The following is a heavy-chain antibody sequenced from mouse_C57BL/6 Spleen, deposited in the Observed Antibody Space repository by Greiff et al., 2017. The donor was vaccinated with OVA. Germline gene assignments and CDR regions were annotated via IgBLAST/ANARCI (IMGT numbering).Heavy chain of an antibody. CDR1: GFTFTDYY. D-gene: IGHD4-1*01. J-gene: IGHJ2*01. Sequence: EVHLVESGGGLVQPGGSLSLSCAASGFTFTDYYMSWVRQPPGKALEWLGFIRNKANGYTTEYSASVKGRFTISRDNSQSILYLQMNALRAEDSATYYCATLGRGFDYWGQGTTLTVSS. CDR2: IRNKANGYTT. CDR3: ATLGRGFDY. V-gene: IGHV7-3*01.